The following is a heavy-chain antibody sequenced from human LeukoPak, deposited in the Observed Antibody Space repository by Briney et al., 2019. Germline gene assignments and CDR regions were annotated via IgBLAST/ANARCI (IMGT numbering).Heavy chain of an antibody. Sequence: SETLSLTCTASGGSFSSSSYYWGWIRQPPGKGLEWIGSIYSSGSTYYNPSLKSRVAISVDTSKNQFSLKLSSVTAADTAVYYCARGITFGGVVDPFDYWGQGTLVTVSS. D-gene: IGHD3-16*02. CDR1: GGSFSSSSYY. CDR3: ARGITFGGVVDPFDY. V-gene: IGHV4-39*01. CDR2: IYSSGST. J-gene: IGHJ4*02.